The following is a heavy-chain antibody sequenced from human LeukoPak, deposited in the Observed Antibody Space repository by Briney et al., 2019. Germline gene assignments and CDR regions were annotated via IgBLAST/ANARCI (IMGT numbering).Heavy chain of an antibody. D-gene: IGHD2-15*01. CDR1: GGSISNYY. Sequence: SETLSLTCTVSGGSISNYYWSWIRQPPGKGLDWIGDIYNSGSTNYNPSLKSRVTMSVDTSKNQFSLKLSSVTAADTAVYYCAREKVVVAAAFDYWGQGTLVTVSS. J-gene: IGHJ4*02. CDR3: AREKVVVAAAFDY. V-gene: IGHV4-59*01. CDR2: IYNSGST.